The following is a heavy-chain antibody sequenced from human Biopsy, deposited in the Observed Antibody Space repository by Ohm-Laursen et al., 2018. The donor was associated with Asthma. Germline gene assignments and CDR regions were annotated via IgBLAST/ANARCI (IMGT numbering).Heavy chain of an antibody. Sequence: TLSLTWTVGGAYIGSRDHHWSWIRQSPGTGLEWIGFVFWSGTTHYNRSLERRLSMSIDTTRNEFSMTLRSVTAADTAVYFCARVASYGDLYFGIDVWGPGTTVSVS. J-gene: IGHJ6*02. D-gene: IGHD4-17*01. CDR3: ARVASYGDLYFGIDV. CDR2: VFWSGTT. V-gene: IGHV4-30-4*01. CDR1: GAYIGSRDHH.